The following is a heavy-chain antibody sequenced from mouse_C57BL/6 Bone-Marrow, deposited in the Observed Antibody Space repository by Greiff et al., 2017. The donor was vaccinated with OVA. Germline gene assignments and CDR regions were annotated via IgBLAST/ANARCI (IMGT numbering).Heavy chain of an antibody. CDR1: GYTFTSYG. Sequence: QVQLQQSGAELVRPGASVKLSCKASGYTFTSYGISWVKQRTGQGLEWIGEIYPRSGNTYYNEKFKGKATLTADKSSSTAYMELRSLTSEDSAVYFCARKPYGPCAYWGQGTLVTVSA. J-gene: IGHJ3*01. V-gene: IGHV1-81*01. CDR2: IYPRSGNT. CDR3: ARKPYGPCAY. D-gene: IGHD1-1*02.